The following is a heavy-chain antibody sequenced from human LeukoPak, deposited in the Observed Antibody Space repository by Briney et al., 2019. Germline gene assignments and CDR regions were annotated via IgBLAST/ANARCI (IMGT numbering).Heavy chain of an antibody. Sequence: PGGSLSLSCEASGFTFEDYSMHWVRQAPGKGLEWVSLISWDVGSTFYADSVKGRFTISRDNSKSSLFLQMNSLRTEDTALYYCAKDRGSSWYDGKGGYMDVWGKGTTVTVSS. CDR3: AKDRGSSWYDGKGGYMDV. J-gene: IGHJ6*03. CDR1: GFTFEDYS. D-gene: IGHD6-13*01. V-gene: IGHV3-43*01. CDR2: ISWDVGST.